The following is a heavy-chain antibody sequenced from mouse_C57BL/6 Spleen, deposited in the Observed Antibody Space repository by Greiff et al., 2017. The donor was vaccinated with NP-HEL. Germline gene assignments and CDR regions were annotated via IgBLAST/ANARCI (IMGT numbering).Heavy chain of an antibody. CDR1: GYTFTDYN. D-gene: IGHD1-1*01. CDR2: INPNNGGT. V-gene: IGHV1-22*01. J-gene: IGHJ4*01. CDR3: ARDYYGSTYAMYY. Sequence: EVQLQQSGPELVKPGASVKMSCKASGYTFTDYNMHWVKQSHGKSLEWIGYINPNNGGTSYNQKFKGKATLTVNKSSSTAYMELRSLTSEDSAVYYCARDYYGSTYAMYYWGQGTSVTVSS.